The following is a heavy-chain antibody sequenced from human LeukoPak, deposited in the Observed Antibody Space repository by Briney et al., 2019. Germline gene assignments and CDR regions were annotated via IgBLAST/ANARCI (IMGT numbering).Heavy chain of an antibody. CDR1: GYTFTGQY. D-gene: IGHD2-2*01. V-gene: IGHV1-2*02. CDR3: ASRLYCSNTRCRNFPFAY. CDR2: INPNTGDT. J-gene: IGHJ4*02. Sequence: GASVKVSCKASGYTFTGQYMHWVRQAPGQGLEWMGWINPNTGDTGYAQKFQGRVTMTRDTTITTAYMELSSLTSDDTAIYYCASRLYCSNTRCRNFPFAYWGQGTLVTVSS.